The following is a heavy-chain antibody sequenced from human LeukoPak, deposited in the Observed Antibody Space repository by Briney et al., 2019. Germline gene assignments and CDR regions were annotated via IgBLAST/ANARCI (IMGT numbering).Heavy chain of an antibody. V-gene: IGHV4-34*01. D-gene: IGHD2-15*01. CDR3: ARGSSGGPVYNWFDP. CDR2: INHSGST. CDR1: GGSFSGYY. Sequence: SETLSLTCAVYGGSFSGYYWSWIRQPPGKGLEWIGEINHSGSTNYNPSLKSRVTISVDTSKNQFSLKLSSVTAADTAVYYCARGSSGGPVYNWFDPWGQGTLVTVSS. J-gene: IGHJ5*02.